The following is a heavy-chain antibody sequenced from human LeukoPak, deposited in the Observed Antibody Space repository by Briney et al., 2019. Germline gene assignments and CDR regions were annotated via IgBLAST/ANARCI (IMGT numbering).Heavy chain of an antibody. CDR2: MNTDGSNI. D-gene: IGHD3-16*01. V-gene: IGHV3-74*01. Sequence: PRGCLRLSCAASGFTFRNHWMHWVRHAPGKGLVWVSRMNTDGSNIAYADSVKGRFTISRDNSKNTLYLQMNSLRAEDTAVYYCARGSYTCGDYWGQGTLVTVSS. J-gene: IGHJ4*02. CDR3: ARGSYTCGDY. CDR1: GFTFRNHW.